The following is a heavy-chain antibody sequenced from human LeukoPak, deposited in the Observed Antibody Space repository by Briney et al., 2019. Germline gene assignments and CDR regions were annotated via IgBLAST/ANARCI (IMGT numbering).Heavy chain of an antibody. CDR1: GYTFTSYG. CDR2: ISAYNGNT. D-gene: IGHD3-3*01. CDR3: ARESSPRLYYDFWSGYRPPTFDI. V-gene: IGHV1-18*01. Sequence: ASVKVSCKASGYTFTSYGISWVRQAPGQGLEWMGWISAYNGNTNYAQKLQGRVTMTPDTSTSTAYMELRSLRSDDTAVYYCARESSPRLYYDFWSGYRPPTFDIWGQGTMATVSS. J-gene: IGHJ3*02.